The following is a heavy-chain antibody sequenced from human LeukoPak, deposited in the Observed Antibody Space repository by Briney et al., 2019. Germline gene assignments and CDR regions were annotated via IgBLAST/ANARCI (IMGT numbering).Heavy chain of an antibody. Sequence: GGSLRLSCAASGFTFSDYYMSWICQAPGKGLEWVSSISSSSSYIYYADSVKGRFTISRDNAKNSLYLQMNSLRVEDTAVFYCARDQYDTWSRRGNFDSWGQGTLVIVSS. CDR1: GFTFSDYY. J-gene: IGHJ4*02. D-gene: IGHD3-3*01. V-gene: IGHV3-11*05. CDR3: ARDQYDTWSRRGNFDS. CDR2: ISSSSSYI.